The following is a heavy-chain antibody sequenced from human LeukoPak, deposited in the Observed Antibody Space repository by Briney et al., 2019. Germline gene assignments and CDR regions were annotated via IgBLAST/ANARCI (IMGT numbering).Heavy chain of an antibody. D-gene: IGHD3-9*01. J-gene: IGHJ4*02. CDR2: ISGSGGST. CDR3: ATMTSPRYFDWSPGDY. V-gene: IGHV3-23*01. CDR1: GFTFSSYA. Sequence: GGSLRLSCAASGFTFSSYAMSWVRQAPGKGLEWVSAISGSGGSTYYADSVKGRFTISRDNSKNTLYLQMNSLRAEDTAVYYCATMTSPRYFDWSPGDYWGQGTLVTVSS.